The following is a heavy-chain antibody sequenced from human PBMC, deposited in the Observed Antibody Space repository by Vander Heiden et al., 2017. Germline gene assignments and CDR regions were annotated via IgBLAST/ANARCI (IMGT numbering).Heavy chain of an antibody. Sequence: EVQLVESGGGLVKHGGSLRLSCAASGFTFSNAWMSWVRQAPGKGLEWVGSIKSKTDGGTTDYAAPVKGRFTISRDDSKNTLYLQMNSLKTEDTAVYYCTTGVDIWGQGTMVTVSS. J-gene: IGHJ3*02. V-gene: IGHV3-15*01. CDR3: TTGVDI. CDR1: GFTFSNAW. CDR2: IKSKTDGGTT.